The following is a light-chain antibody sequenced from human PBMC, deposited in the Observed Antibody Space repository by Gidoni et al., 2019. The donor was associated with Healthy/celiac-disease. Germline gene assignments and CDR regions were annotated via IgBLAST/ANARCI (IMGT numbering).Light chain of an antibody. Sequence: QSVLTQPPSVSGAPGQRGTISGTGSSSNIGAGYDVHWYQQLPGTAPKLLIYGNSNRPSVVPARFSGSNSGTSASLAITGLQAEDEADYYCQSYDSSLSGSVFGGGTKLTVL. V-gene: IGLV1-40*01. CDR2: GNS. CDR1: SSNIGAGYD. J-gene: IGLJ2*01. CDR3: QSYDSSLSGSV.